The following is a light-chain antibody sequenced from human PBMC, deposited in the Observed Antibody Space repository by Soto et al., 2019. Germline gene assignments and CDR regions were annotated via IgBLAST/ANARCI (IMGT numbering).Light chain of an antibody. V-gene: IGKV2-28*01. CDR1: ESLLHSNGYTY. J-gene: IGKJ1*01. CDR2: LGS. CDR3: MQSLHTGT. Sequence: DIVMTQSPLSLPVTPGEPASISCRSSESLLHSNGYTYLDWYLQKPGQSPQLLIYLGSNRASGVPDRFSGSGSGTDFTLKISRVEAEDVGVYYCMQSLHTGTFGQGTKVEIK.